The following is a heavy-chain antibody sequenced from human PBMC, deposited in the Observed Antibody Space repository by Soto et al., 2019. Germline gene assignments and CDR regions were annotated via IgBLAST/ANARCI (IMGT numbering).Heavy chain of an antibody. V-gene: IGHV4-59*01. Sequence: PSETLSLTCTVSGGSISSYYWSWIRQPPGKGLEWIGYIYYSGSTNYNPSLKSRVTISVDTSKNQFSLKLSSVTAADTAVYYCARRRCNDVDYFDYSGQGTLVTVSS. CDR1: GGSISSYY. CDR3: ARRRCNDVDYFDY. D-gene: IGHD1-1*01. J-gene: IGHJ4*02. CDR2: IYYSGST.